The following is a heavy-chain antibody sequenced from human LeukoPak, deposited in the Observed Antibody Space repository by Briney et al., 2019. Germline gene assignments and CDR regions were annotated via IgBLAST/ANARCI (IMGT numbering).Heavy chain of an antibody. CDR2: ISAYNGNT. V-gene: IGHV1-18*01. CDR1: GYTFTSYG. D-gene: IGHD1-26*01. J-gene: IGHJ4*02. CDR3: ARDTGGRTRHFDY. Sequence: GASVKVSCKASGYTFTSYGISWVRQAPGQGLEWMGWISAYNGNTNYAQKLQGRVTMTRDTSISTAYMELSRLRSDDTAVYYCARDTGGRTRHFDYWGQGTLVTVST.